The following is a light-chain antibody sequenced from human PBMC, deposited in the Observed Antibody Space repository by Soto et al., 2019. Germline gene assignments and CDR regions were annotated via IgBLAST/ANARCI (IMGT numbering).Light chain of an antibody. CDR3: TSKRGNTYV. CDR1: SSDVGAYNY. Sequence: QSVLTQPASVSGSPGQSITISCTGTSSDVGAYNYVSWYQQYPGKAPKLVIYDVSNRPSGVSNRFSGSKSGNKASLTISGLQAEDEADYYCTSKRGNTYVFGTGTQLTVL. V-gene: IGLV2-14*03. CDR2: DVS. J-gene: IGLJ1*01.